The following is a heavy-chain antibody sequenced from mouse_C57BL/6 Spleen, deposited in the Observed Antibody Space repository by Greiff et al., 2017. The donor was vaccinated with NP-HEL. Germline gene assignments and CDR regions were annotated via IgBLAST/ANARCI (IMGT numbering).Heavy chain of an antibody. Sequence: EVQLQQSGPGLVKPSQSLSLTCSVTGYSITSGYYWNWIRQFPGNKLEWMGYISYDGSNNYNPSLKNRISITRDTSKNQFFLKLNSVTTEDTATYYWASELPHYYAMDYWGQGTSVTVSS. D-gene: IGHD2-12*01. CDR1: GYSITSGYY. CDR3: ASELPHYYAMDY. CDR2: ISYDGSN. V-gene: IGHV3-6*01. J-gene: IGHJ4*01.